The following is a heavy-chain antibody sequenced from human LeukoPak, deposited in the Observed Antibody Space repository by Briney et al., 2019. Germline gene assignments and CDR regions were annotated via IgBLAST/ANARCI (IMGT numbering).Heavy chain of an antibody. D-gene: IGHD6-13*01. CDR2: VNNGGGST. CDR1: GFTFSTYW. V-gene: IGHV3-74*01. CDR3: ARDLNDLLQNYRSTWYPADY. J-gene: IGHJ4*02. Sequence: GGSLRLSCAASGFTFSTYWMNWARQTPGRGRVGSPRVNNGGGSTSYADSVKGRFTISRDNTKNTLYLQMNSLRAEDTAVYYCARDLNDLLQNYRSTWYPADYWGQGTLVTVSS.